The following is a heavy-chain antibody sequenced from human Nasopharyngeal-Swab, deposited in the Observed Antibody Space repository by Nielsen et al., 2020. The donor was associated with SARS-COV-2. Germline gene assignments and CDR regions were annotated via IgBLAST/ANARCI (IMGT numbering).Heavy chain of an antibody. Sequence: GESLKISCAASGFTLSTYSMDWVRQVPGKGLEWVAHIGTSSTPIYYADSVRDRFSISRDNAKNSLSLLMSTLRGEDTAVYYCVRGWRSNSFDYWGQGARVTVSA. J-gene: IGHJ4*01. D-gene: IGHD2/OR15-2a*01. CDR1: GFTLSTYS. CDR3: VRGWRSNSFDY. CDR2: IGTSSTPI. V-gene: IGHV3-48*01.